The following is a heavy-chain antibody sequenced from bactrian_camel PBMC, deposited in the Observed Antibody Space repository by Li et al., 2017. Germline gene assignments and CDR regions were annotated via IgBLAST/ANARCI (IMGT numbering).Heavy chain of an antibody. CDR1: GFTFSIYD. CDR2: INSGGGST. J-gene: IGHJ4*01. Sequence: VQLVESGGGLVQPGGSLRLSCAASGFTFSIYDMSWVRQAPGKGLEWVSAINSGGGSTYYADSVKGRFTISRDNAKNTLYLQMNSLKSEDTALYYCTTRGIFSDYAASGWGQGTQVTVS. V-gene: IGHV3S40*01. CDR3: TTRGIFSDYAASG. D-gene: IGHD5*01.